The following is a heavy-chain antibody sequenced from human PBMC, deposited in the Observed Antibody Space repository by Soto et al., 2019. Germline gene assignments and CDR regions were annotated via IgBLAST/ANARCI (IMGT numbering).Heavy chain of an antibody. D-gene: IGHD3-22*01. Sequence: QVQLQESGPGLVRPSETLSLTCTVSGVSITSYYWSWIQQPPGKRLEWIGYSYYSGSANYNPSLKSRVTISLDTSTNQFSLKLSSVTAADTAVFYCARLRGYYDSSGYYHRYFDLWGRGTLVTVSS. J-gene: IGHJ2*01. CDR2: SYYSGSA. V-gene: IGHV4-59*01. CDR1: GVSITSYY. CDR3: ARLRGYYDSSGYYHRYFDL.